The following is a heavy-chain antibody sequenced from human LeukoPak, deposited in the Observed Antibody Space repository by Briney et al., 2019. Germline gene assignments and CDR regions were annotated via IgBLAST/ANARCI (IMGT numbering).Heavy chain of an antibody. CDR2: SSGSGGST. V-gene: IGHV3-23*01. J-gene: IGHJ4*02. Sequence: GWSLRLSCAASGFTFSSYAMLWVGQAPGKGLEGVSASSGSGGSTYYADSVQGRFTISRDNSKNTLYLQMNSLRAEDTAVYYCAKIPVGATPWYYFDYWGQGTLVSVSS. D-gene: IGHD1-26*01. CDR1: GFTFSSYA. CDR3: AKIPVGATPWYYFDY.